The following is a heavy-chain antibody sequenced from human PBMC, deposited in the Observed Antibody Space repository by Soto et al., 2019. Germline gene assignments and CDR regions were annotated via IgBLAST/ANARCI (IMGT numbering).Heavy chain of an antibody. V-gene: IGHV4-39*01. J-gene: IGHJ5*02. CDR3: ARYCSGGSCYSPWFDP. D-gene: IGHD2-15*01. CDR2: IYYSGST. Sequence: SETLSLTCTVSGGSISSSSYYWGWIRQPPGKGLEWIGSIYYSGSTYYNPSLKSRVTISVDTSKNQISLKLSSVTAADRAVYYCARYCSGGSCYSPWFDPWGQGTLVTVSS. CDR1: GGSISSSSYY.